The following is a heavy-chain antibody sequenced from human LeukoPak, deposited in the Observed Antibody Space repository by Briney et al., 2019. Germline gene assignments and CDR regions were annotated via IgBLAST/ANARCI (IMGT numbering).Heavy chain of an antibody. CDR3: ASPLNYYDRIDP. V-gene: IGHV3-30-3*01. CDR1: GFTFSSYA. Sequence: GGSLRLSCAASGFTFSSYAMHWVRQAPGKGLEWVAVISYDGSNKYYADSVKGRFTISRDNSKNTLYLQMNSLKSEDTAVYYCASPLNYYDRIDPWGQGTLVTVSP. D-gene: IGHD3-22*01. CDR2: ISYDGSNK. J-gene: IGHJ5*02.